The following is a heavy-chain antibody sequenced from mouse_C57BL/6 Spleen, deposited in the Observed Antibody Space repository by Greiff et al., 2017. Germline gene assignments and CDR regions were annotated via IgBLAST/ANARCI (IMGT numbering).Heavy chain of an antibody. J-gene: IGHJ2*01. CDR2: INPSSGYT. Sequence: QVQLQQSGAELARPGASVKMSCKASGYTFTSYTMHWVKQRPGQGLEWIGYINPSSGYTKYNQKFKDKATLTADKSSSTAYMQLSSLTSEDSAVYDCARFSLLRSYGDYWGQGTTLTVSS. CDR1: GYTFTSYT. D-gene: IGHD1-2*01. CDR3: ARFSLLRSYGDY. V-gene: IGHV1-4*01.